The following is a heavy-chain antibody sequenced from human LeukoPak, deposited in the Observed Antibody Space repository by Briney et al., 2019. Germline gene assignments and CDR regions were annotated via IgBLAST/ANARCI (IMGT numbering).Heavy chain of an antibody. D-gene: IGHD3/OR15-3a*01. CDR3: TLYNF. CDR1: GYTFTNYA. J-gene: IGHJ4*02. V-gene: IGHV1-3*03. Sequence: ASVKVSCKTFGYTFTNYAIHWVRQAPGQSLEWMGGINAGNGDTKYSQEFQGRVTISRDTSANTAYMELSNLRSEDMGVYYCTLYNFWGQGTLVTVSS. CDR2: INAGNGDT.